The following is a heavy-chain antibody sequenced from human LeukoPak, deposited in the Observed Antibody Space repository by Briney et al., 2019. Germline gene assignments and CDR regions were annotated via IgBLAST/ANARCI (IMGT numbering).Heavy chain of an antibody. J-gene: IGHJ6*02. Sequence: GVLRLSCAASGFTVSSNYMSWVRQAPGKGLGWVSVIYSGGSTYYADSVKDRFTISRDNSKNTLYLQMNSLRAEDTAVYYCARDLSSGWYGDGMDVWGQGTTVTVSS. CDR2: IYSGGST. V-gene: IGHV3-66*01. CDR1: GFTVSSNY. D-gene: IGHD6-19*01. CDR3: ARDLSSGWYGDGMDV.